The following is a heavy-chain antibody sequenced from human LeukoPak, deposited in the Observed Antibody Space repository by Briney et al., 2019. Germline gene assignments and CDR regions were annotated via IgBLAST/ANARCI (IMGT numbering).Heavy chain of an antibody. Sequence: SETLSLTCTVSGGSISSYYWSWIRQPPGKGLEWIGYIYYSGSTNYNPSLKSLVTISVDTSKTQFSLKLSSVTAADTAVYYCARGYSSSCVDYWGQGTLVTVSS. CDR2: IYYSGST. CDR1: GGSISSYY. V-gene: IGHV4-59*01. J-gene: IGHJ4*02. D-gene: IGHD6-13*01. CDR3: ARGYSSSCVDY.